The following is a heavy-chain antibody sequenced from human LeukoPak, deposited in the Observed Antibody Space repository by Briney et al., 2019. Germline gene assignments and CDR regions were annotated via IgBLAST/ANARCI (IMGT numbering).Heavy chain of an antibody. CDR1: GGSISFSTYY. CDR2: IYYSGST. D-gene: IGHD6-19*01. J-gene: IGHJ4*02. Sequence: SETLSLTCTVSGGSISFSTYYWSWIRQPPGKGLEWIGYIYYSGSTNYNPSLKSRVTISVDTSKNQFSLKLSSVTAADTAVYYCARGGVVAGTGWGDYWGQGTLVTVSS. CDR3: ARGGVVAGTGWGDY. V-gene: IGHV4-61*01.